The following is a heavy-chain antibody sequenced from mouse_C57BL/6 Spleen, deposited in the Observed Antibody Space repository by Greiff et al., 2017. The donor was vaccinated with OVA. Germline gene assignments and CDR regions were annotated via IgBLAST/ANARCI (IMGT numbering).Heavy chain of an antibody. CDR2: INPSNGGT. V-gene: IGHV1-53*01. CDR3: AKVYYDYDWYFDV. Sequence: VQLQQPGTELVKPGASVKLSCKASGYTFTSYWMHWVKQRPGQGLEWLGNINPSNGGTNYNEKFKSKATLTVDKSSSTAYMQLSSLTSEDSAVYYCAKVYYDYDWYFDVWGTGTTVTVSS. CDR1: GYTFTSYW. D-gene: IGHD2-4*01. J-gene: IGHJ1*03.